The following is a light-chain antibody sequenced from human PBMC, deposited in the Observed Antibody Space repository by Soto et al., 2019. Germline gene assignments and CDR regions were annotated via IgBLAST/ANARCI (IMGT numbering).Light chain of an antibody. CDR1: SSDVGGYNY. CDR2: EVS. CDR3: SSYTSSSTLV. Sequence: QSVLTQPASVSGSPGQSITISCTGTSSDVGGYNYVSWCQRHPGKAPKLMIYEVSNRPSGVSNRFSGSKSGNTASLTISGLQAEDEADYYCSSYTSSSTLVFGTGTKVTV. V-gene: IGLV2-14*01. J-gene: IGLJ1*01.